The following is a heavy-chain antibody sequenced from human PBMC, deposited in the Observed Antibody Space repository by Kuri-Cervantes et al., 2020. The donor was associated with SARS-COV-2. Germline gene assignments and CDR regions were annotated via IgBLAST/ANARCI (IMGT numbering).Heavy chain of an antibody. CDR2: ISTDGTIT. D-gene: IGHD1-1*01. Sequence: GESLKIFCAASGFTLGNHGMHWVRQAPGKGLEWLAVISTDGTITHYADSVKGRFTISRDNSKSTLYLEMNSLRDEDTGVYYCAKETGATGSSWMSYVDNWGLGTQVTVSS. CDR1: GFTLGNHG. J-gene: IGHJ4*02. CDR3: AKETGATGSSWMSYVDN. V-gene: IGHV3-30*18.